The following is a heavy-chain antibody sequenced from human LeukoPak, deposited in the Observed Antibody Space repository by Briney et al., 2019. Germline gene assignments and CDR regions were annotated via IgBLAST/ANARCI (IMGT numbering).Heavy chain of an antibody. D-gene: IGHD1-26*01. CDR1: GFTFSSYW. CDR2: MHSVGTT. Sequence: GGSLRLSCAASGFTFSSYWMHWVRQAPGKGLEWVSIMHSVGTTYYADSVKGRFAFSRDNSKNTLYLQMNNLRAEDTAVYYCARDGSSGRGYYCYYGMDVWGEGTTVTVSS. CDR3: ARDGSSGRGYYCYYGMDV. V-gene: IGHV3-53*01. J-gene: IGHJ6*04.